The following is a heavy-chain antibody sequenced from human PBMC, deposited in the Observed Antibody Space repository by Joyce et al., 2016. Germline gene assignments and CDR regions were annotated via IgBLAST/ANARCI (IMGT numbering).Heavy chain of an antibody. CDR2: VDTSDSSA. CDR1: GYGFSNYY. V-gene: IGHV5-10-1*03. CDR3: ARHHLAYSLDS. Sequence: EVQLVQSGAEVKKPRESLRISCKTSGYGFSNYYISWVRQMPGKGLEWMGRVDTSDSSASYSPSFQGHVTFSIDKSISTAYLHWSSLRASDTAKYYCARHHLAYSLDSWGQGTLVTVSS. D-gene: IGHD5-18*01. J-gene: IGHJ4*02.